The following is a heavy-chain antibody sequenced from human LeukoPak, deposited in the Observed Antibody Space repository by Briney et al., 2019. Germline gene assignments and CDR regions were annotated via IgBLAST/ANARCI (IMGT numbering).Heavy chain of an antibody. D-gene: IGHD6-13*01. CDR1: GGSVSSGSYY. CDR2: ICYSGST. CDR3: AREGPAVYSSSWSYFYYGMDV. V-gene: IGHV4-61*01. J-gene: IGHJ6*02. Sequence: SETLSLTCTVSGGSVSSGSYYWSWIRQPPGKGLEWIGYICYSGSTNYNPSLKSRVTISVDTSKNQFSLKLSSVTAADTAVYYCAREGPAVYSSSWSYFYYGMDVWGQGTTVTVSS.